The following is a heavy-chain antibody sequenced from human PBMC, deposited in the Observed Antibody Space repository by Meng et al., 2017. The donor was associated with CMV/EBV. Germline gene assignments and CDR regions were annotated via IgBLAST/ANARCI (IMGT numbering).Heavy chain of an antibody. D-gene: IGHD3-16*01. J-gene: IGHJ4*02. V-gene: IGHV1/OR15-2*02. CDR2: INTANGAP. Sequence: ASVKVSCKASGYTFTGYYVHWVRQAPGQGLEWMGWINTANGAPRYAQRFQGRVTMTTDKSTATSYMELRSLTSDDTAVYYCARRRGVYHFLEGGGDAYFDYWGQGTPVTVSS. CDR1: GYTFTGYY. CDR3: ARRRGVYHFLEGGGDAYFDY.